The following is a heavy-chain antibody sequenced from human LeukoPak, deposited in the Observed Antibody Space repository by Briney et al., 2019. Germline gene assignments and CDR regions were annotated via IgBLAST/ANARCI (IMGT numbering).Heavy chain of an antibody. D-gene: IGHD6-13*01. CDR3: ARRPHSSSWYARQALDY. V-gene: IGHV4-34*01. Sequence: NPSETLSLTCAVYGGSFSGYYWSWIRQPPGKGLEWIGEINHSGSTNYNPSLKSRVTISVDTSKNQFSLKLSSVTAADTAVYYRARRPHSSSWYARQALDYWGQGTLVTVSS. J-gene: IGHJ4*02. CDR2: INHSGST. CDR1: GGSFSGYY.